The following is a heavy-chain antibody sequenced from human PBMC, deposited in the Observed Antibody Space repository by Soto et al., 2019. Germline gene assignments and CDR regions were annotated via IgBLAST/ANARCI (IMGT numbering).Heavy chain of an antibody. J-gene: IGHJ4*02. D-gene: IGHD3-10*01. Sequence: GGSLRLSCAASGFTFSSYGMHWVRQAPGKGLEWVAVISYDGSNKYYADSVKGRFTISRDNSKNTLYLQMNSLRAEDTAVYYCAKDRGPHLWFGELLFDYWGQGTLVTVSS. CDR3: AKDRGPHLWFGELLFDY. CDR2: ISYDGSNK. CDR1: GFTFSSYG. V-gene: IGHV3-30*18.